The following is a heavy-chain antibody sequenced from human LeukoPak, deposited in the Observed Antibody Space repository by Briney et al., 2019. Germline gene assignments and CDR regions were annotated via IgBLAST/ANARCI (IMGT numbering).Heavy chain of an antibody. CDR3: AKDSTGGCSSGWYPRDFQH. V-gene: IGHV3-9*01. CDR2: ISWNSGSI. Sequence: GGSLRLSCAASGFTFDDYAMHWVRQAPGKGLEWVSGISWNSGSIGYADSVKGRFTISRDNAKNSLYLQMNSLRAEDTALYYCAKDSTGGCSSGWYPRDFQHWGQGTLVTVSS. J-gene: IGHJ1*01. CDR1: GFTFDDYA. D-gene: IGHD6-19*01.